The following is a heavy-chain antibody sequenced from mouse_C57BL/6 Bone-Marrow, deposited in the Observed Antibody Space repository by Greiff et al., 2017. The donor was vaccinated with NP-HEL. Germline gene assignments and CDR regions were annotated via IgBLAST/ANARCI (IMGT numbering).Heavy chain of an antibody. CDR1: GYTFTSYW. CDR3: ARDLGSSPAMDY. CDR2: IDPSDSYT. D-gene: IGHD1-1*01. Sequence: QVQLQQSGAELVMPWASVKLSCKASGYTFTSYWMHWVKQRPGQGLEWIGEIDPSDSYTNYNQKFKGKSTLTVDKSSSTAYMQLSSLTSEDSAVYYCARDLGSSPAMDYWGQGTSVTVSS. J-gene: IGHJ4*01. V-gene: IGHV1-69*01.